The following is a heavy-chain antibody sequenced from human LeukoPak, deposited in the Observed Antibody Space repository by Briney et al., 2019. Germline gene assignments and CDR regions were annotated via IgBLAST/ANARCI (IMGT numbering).Heavy chain of an antibody. CDR3: ARHGDYNFDY. Sequence: GGSLRLSCAPSGFTFSGHWMGWVRQAPGEGLEWVANIKTDGSAKYYVDSVKGRFTISRDNAKNSLYLLMNSLRAEDTAVYYCARHGDYNFDYWGQGTLVTVSS. D-gene: IGHD4-17*01. CDR1: GFTFSGHW. V-gene: IGHV3-7*01. CDR2: IKTDGSAK. J-gene: IGHJ4*02.